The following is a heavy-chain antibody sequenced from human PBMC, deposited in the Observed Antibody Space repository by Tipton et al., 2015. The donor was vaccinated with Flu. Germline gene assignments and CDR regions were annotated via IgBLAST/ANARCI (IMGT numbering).Heavy chain of an antibody. V-gene: IGHV4-61*02. CDR1: GGSINSGSYY. Sequence: LRLSCTVSGGSINSGSYYWSWIRQPAGQGLQWIGSIYHNGDIHFNPSLKSRVSISVDTSNNRFSLNLTSVTAADTAVYYCARAEIGDFDYWGQGTLVTVSS. CDR2: IYHNGDI. J-gene: IGHJ4*02. D-gene: IGHD2/OR15-2a*01. CDR3: ARAEIGDFDY.